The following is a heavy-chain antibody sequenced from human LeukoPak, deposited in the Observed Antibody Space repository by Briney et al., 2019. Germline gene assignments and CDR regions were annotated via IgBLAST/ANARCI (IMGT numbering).Heavy chain of an antibody. J-gene: IGHJ4*02. D-gene: IGHD6-13*01. Sequence: GGSLRLSCAASGFTFSTYSMGWVRQAPGKGLEWVSYISRSSSTIYYADSVKGRFTISRDNAENSLYLQMNSLRAEDTALYYCARDEWGAAAANRGQGTLVTVSS. CDR2: ISRSSSTI. CDR3: ARDEWGAAAAN. V-gene: IGHV3-48*01. CDR1: GFTFSTYS.